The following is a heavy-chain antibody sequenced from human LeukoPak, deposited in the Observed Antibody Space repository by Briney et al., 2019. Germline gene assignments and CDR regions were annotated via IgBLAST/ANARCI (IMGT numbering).Heavy chain of an antibody. D-gene: IGHD3-10*01. V-gene: IGHV4-30-4*01. Sequence: SETLSLTCTVSGGSISSGDYYWSWIRQPPGKGLEWIGYIYYSGSTYYNPSLKSRVTISVDTSKNQFSLKLSSVTAADTAVYYCARVGTRVLWFGELLFNWFDPWGQGTLVTVSS. J-gene: IGHJ5*02. CDR1: GGSISSGDYY. CDR2: IYYSGST. CDR3: ARVGTRVLWFGELLFNWFDP.